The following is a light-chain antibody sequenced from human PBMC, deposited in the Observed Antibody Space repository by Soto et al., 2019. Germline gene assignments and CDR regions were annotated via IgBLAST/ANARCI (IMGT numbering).Light chain of an antibody. J-gene: IGKJ5*01. V-gene: IGKV3-15*01. CDR1: QSIGSN. CDR3: QQYNNWPPIT. Sequence: EIVITQSPATLSVSPGERATLSCRASQSIGSNLAWFQQKPGQPPRLLIYGASTRAPGLPARISGSGSGTEFTLTISSLQSEDFAVYYCQQYNNWPPITFGQGTRLEIK. CDR2: GAS.